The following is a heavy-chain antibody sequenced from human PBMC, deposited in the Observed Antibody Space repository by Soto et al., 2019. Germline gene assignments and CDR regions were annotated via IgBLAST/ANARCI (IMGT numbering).Heavy chain of an antibody. CDR1: GYSLTELS. CDR2: INPITGGT. CDR3: ARNYYDSSDRDYLDY. Sequence: GASVKVSCKVSGYSLTELSLHWVRQAPGQGLEWMGWINPITGGTNYAPKFQGRVTMTRDTSITTAYMELSRLRSDDTAVYYCARNYYDSSDRDYLDYWGQGTPVTVSS. J-gene: IGHJ4*02. V-gene: IGHV1-2*02. D-gene: IGHD3-22*01.